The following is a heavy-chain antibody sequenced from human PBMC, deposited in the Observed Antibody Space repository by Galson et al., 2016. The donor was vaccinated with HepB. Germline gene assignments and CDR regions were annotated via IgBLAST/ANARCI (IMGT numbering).Heavy chain of an antibody. Sequence: SLRLSCAVSGFTFSSFSMNWVRQAPGKGLEWVSYISSYSSTTHYADSVKGRFTISRDNAKNSLYLQMNSLRAEDTGVYYCARDQTRRGPTTFDNWGQGTLVTVSS. CDR1: GFTFSSFS. CDR3: ARDQTRRGPTTFDN. V-gene: IGHV3-48*01. J-gene: IGHJ4*02. CDR2: ISSYSSTT. D-gene: IGHD1-26*01.